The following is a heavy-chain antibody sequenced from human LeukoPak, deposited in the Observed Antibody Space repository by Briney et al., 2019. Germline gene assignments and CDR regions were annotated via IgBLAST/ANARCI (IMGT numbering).Heavy chain of an antibody. CDR2: ISTYNGNT. D-gene: IGHD5-12*01. CDR3: ARGTTADIDY. V-gene: IGHV1-18*01. Sequence: APVKASCKASGYTFSTYGISWVRQAPGQGLEWMGWISTYNGNTNYAQKLQGRVTMTTDTSTSTAYMELRSLRSDDTAVYYCARGTTADIDYWGQGTLVTVSS. J-gene: IGHJ4*02. CDR1: GYTFSTYG.